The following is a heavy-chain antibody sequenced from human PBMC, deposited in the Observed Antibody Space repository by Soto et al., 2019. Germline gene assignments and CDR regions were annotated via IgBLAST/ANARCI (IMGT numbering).Heavy chain of an antibody. CDR3: ARDIGNGETEYSFYGMDV. J-gene: IGHJ6*02. CDR1: GFTFTNDA. D-gene: IGHD6-6*01. CDR2: ISDNGGNT. V-gene: IGHV3-23*01. Sequence: PGGSLRLSCTASGFTFTNDAMSWVRQASGKGLEWISFISDNGGNTYYADAVKGRFTISRDNSKNTLYLQMNSLRAEDTAVYYCARDIGNGETEYSFYGMDVCGQGPTVTVYS.